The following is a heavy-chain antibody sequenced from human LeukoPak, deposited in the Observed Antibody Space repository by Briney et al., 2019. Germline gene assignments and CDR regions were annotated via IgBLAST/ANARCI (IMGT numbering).Heavy chain of an antibody. J-gene: IGHJ6*02. Sequence: SETLSLTCAVYGGSFSGYYWSWIRQPPGKGLEWIGEINHSGSTNYNPSLKSRVTISVDTSKNLFSLKLSSVTAADTAVYYCARVEVRWYIYYGMDVWGQGTTVTVSS. CDR1: GGSFSGYY. CDR3: ARVEVRWYIYYGMDV. V-gene: IGHV4-34*01. D-gene: IGHD4-23*01. CDR2: INHSGST.